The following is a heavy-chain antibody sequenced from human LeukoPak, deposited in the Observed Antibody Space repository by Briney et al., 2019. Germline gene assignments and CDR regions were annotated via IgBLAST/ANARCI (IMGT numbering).Heavy chain of an antibody. CDR3: AELGITMIGGV. J-gene: IGHJ6*04. CDR1: GFTLSNYE. V-gene: IGHV3-23*01. D-gene: IGHD3-10*02. CDR2: VDYSADST. Sequence: GGSLGLSCTVSGFTLSNYEMSWIRQAPGKGLEWVSSVDYSADSTHYADSVMGRFTISRDNSKNTLYLQLNSLSADDTAVYYCAELGITMIGGVWGKGTTVTISS.